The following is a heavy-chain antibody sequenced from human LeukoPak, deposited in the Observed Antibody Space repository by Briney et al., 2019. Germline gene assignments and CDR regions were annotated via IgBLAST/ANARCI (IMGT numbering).Heavy chain of an antibody. CDR3: AVAGGIIVTPHYFDY. D-gene: IGHD1-14*01. V-gene: IGHV4-34*01. J-gene: IGHJ4*02. CDR2: INHSGST. CDR1: GGSFSGYY. Sequence: PSETLSLTCAAYGGSFSGYYWSWIRQPPGKGLEWIGEINHSGSTNYNPSLKSRVTISVDTSKNQFSLKLSSVTAADTAVYYCAVAGGIIVTPHYFDYWGQGTLVTVSS.